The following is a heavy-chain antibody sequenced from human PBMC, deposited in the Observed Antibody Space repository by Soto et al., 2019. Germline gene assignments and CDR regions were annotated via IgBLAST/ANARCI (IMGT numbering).Heavy chain of an antibody. CDR3: TRRFSDGWYSDY. D-gene: IGHD6-19*01. J-gene: IGHJ4*02. CDR2: IWYDGSNE. V-gene: IGHV3-33*01. CDR1: GFTFSGYG. Sequence: QVQLVESGGGVVQPGRSLRLSCAASGFTFSGYGMHWVRQAPGKGLEWVAVIWYDGSNEKYADSVKGRFTISRDNSKNTLYLQMNSLRAEDTAVYYCTRRFSDGWYSDYWGQGTLVTVSS.